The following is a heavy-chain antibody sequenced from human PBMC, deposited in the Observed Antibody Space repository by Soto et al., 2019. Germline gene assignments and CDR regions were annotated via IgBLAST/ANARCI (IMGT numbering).Heavy chain of an antibody. CDR2: IYYSGST. V-gene: IGHV4-59*08. CDR1: GGSISNYY. CDR3: ARKSTQWLGKNWFDP. D-gene: IGHD6-19*01. Sequence: PSETLSLTCTVSGGSISNYYWSWIRQPPGKGLEWIGYIYYSGSTNYNPSLKSRVTISVDTSKNQFSLKLSSVTAADTAVYYCARKSTQWLGKNWFDPWGQGTLVTVSS. J-gene: IGHJ5*02.